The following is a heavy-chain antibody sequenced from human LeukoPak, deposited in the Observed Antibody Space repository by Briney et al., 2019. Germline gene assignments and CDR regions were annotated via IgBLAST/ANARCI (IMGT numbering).Heavy chain of an antibody. CDR2: RRAYNGNT. D-gene: IGHD3-16*01. CDR3: ARGRGSCLWGSSPDAFYI. V-gene: IGHV1-18*01. J-gene: IGHJ3*02. Sequence: GASVKVSCKASGYTVTSYGMSWVGQAPGKGLEWVGWRRAYNGNTNYAQKLQGRVTMTTDTSTSTAYMELRSLRSDDTAVYYCARGRGSCLWGSSPDAFYIWRQGTMVTVSS. CDR1: GYTVTSYG.